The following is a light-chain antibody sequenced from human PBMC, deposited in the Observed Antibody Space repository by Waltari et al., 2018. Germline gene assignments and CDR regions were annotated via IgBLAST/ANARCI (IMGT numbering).Light chain of an antibody. CDR2: GGS. J-gene: IGKJ3*01. CDR1: QGISSY. CDR3: LQVNSYPFT. Sequence: IQFTQSPLSLSASVGDRVTITCRASQGISSYLAWYQQKAGRAPKLLIYGGSTLPNGVPSRFSGSGFGTDFTLTISSLQPEDFATYYCLQVNSYPFTFGPGTTVDIK. V-gene: IGKV1-9*01.